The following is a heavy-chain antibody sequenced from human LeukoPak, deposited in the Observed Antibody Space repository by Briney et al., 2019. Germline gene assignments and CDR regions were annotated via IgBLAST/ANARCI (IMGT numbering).Heavy chain of an antibody. CDR3: AREPRYDSSGYGFFDY. V-gene: IGHV1-69*04. CDR2: IIPILGIA. J-gene: IGHJ4*02. Sequence: GSSVKVSCKASGGTFSSYAISWVRQAPGQGLEWMGRIIPILGIANYAQKFQGRATITADKSTSTAYMELSSLRSEDTAVYYCAREPRYDSSGYGFFDYWGQGTLVTVSS. CDR1: GGTFSSYA. D-gene: IGHD3-22*01.